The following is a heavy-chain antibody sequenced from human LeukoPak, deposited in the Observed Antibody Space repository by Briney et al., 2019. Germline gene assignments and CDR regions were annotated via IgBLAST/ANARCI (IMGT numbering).Heavy chain of an antibody. D-gene: IGHD6-13*01. CDR2: IYHGGST. Sequence: SETLSLTCAVSGYFISSGYYWGWIRQPPGKGLEWIGSIYHGGSTYYNPSLKSRVTISVDTSKNQFSLKLSSVTAADTAVYYCARNPIAAAGTSYYYYYYYMDVWGKGTTVTVSS. V-gene: IGHV4-38-2*01. J-gene: IGHJ6*03. CDR3: ARNPIAAAGTSYYYYYYYMDV. CDR1: GYFISSGYY.